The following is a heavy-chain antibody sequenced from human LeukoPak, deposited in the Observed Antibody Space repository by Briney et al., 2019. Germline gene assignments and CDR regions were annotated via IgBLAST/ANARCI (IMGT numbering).Heavy chain of an antibody. CDR1: GGSISGYH. CDR3: ARDLDYEGSGSYLRRRRDVRFDP. D-gene: IGHD3-10*01. Sequence: SETLSLTCTVSGGSISGYHWSWIRQPPGKGLEWIGCIYTSGSTHYNPSLKSRVSMSVNTSKNQFSLKLSSVTAADTAVYYCARDLDYEGSGSYLRRRRDVRFDPWGQGTLVTVSS. V-gene: IGHV4-4*07. CDR2: IYTSGST. J-gene: IGHJ5*02.